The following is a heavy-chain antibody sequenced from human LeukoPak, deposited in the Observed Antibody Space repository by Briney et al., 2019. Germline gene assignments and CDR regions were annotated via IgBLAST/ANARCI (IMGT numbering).Heavy chain of an antibody. CDR3: ARGVHLVRVVRGVLGY. D-gene: IGHD3-10*01. J-gene: IGHJ4*02. CDR1: GGSFSGYY. V-gene: IGHV4-34*01. Sequence: SETLSLTCAVYGGSFSGYYWSWIRQPPGKGLEWIGEINHSGSTNYNPSLKSRVTISVDTSKNQFSLKLSSVTAADTAVYYCARGVHLVRVVRGVLGYWGQGTLVTVSP. CDR2: INHSGST.